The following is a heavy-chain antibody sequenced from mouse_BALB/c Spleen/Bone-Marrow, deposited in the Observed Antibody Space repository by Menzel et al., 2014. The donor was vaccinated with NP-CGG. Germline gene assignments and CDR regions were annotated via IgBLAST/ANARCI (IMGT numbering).Heavy chain of an antibody. CDR1: GFTFSSYT. Sequence: EVKVVESGGGLVQPGGSLKPSCAASGFTFSSYTMSWVRQTPEKRLEWVAYISNGGGSTYYPDTVKGRFTISRDNAKNTLYLQMSSLKSEDTAMYYCARQIYFPYFDYWGQGTTLTVSS. CDR3: ARQIYFPYFDY. D-gene: IGHD2-1*01. CDR2: ISNGGGST. V-gene: IGHV5-12-2*01. J-gene: IGHJ2*01.